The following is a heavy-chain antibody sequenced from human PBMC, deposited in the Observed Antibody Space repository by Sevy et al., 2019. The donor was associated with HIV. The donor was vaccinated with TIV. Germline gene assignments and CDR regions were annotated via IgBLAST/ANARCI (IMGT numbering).Heavy chain of an antibody. CDR2: ISDDGHNK. V-gene: IGHV3-30*04. J-gene: IGHJ4*02. CDR3: ASHYYDTTGYFYPLDY. D-gene: IGHD3-22*01. CDR1: GFTFSTYA. Sequence: GGSLRLSCAASGFTFSTYAMYWVRQAPGKGLEWVSVISDDGHNKDYADSVKGRFTVSRDNSKNTLYLQMYSLRAEDAAVYYCASHYYDTTGYFYPLDYWGQGTLVTVSS.